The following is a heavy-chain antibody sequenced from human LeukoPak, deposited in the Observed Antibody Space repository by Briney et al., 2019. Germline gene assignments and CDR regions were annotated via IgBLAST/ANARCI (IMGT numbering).Heavy chain of an antibody. CDR1: GGSFSGYY. V-gene: IGHV4-34*01. CDR2: INHSGST. J-gene: IGHJ4*02. CDR3: ARGLIAVAGLFDY. Sequence: PSETLSLTCAVYGGSFSGYYWSWIRQPPGKGLEWIGKINHSGSTNYNPSLKGRVTISVDTSKNQFSLKLSSVTAADTAVYYCARGLIAVAGLFDYWGQETLVTVSS. D-gene: IGHD6-19*01.